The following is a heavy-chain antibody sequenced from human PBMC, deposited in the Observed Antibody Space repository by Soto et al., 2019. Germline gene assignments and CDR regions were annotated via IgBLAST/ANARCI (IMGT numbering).Heavy chain of an antibody. D-gene: IGHD3-3*01. Sequence: ASVKDSCKASGYTFTSYYMHWVRQAPGQGLEWMGIINPSGGSTSYAQKFQGRVTMTRDTSTSTVYMELSSLRSEDTAVYYCARADLEWLSPDPWGQGTLVTVSS. CDR2: INPSGGST. CDR3: ARADLEWLSPDP. CDR1: GYTFTSYY. V-gene: IGHV1-46*01. J-gene: IGHJ5*02.